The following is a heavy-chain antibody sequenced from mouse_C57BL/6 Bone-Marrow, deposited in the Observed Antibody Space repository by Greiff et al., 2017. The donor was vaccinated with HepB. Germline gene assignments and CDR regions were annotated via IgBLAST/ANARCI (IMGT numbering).Heavy chain of an antibody. Sequence: QVQLKQSGAELVRPGASVTLSCKASGYTFTDYEMHWVKQTPVHGLEWIGAIDPETGGTAYNQKFKGKAILTADKSSSTAYMELRSLTSEDSAVYYCTRKGPYGNYVGRAMDYWGQGTSVTVSS. CDR2: IDPETGGT. V-gene: IGHV1-15*01. CDR1: GYTFTDYE. J-gene: IGHJ4*01. D-gene: IGHD2-1*01. CDR3: TRKGPYGNYVGRAMDY.